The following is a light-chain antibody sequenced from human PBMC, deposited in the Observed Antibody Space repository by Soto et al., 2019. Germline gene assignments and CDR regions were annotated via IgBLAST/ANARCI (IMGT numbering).Light chain of an antibody. CDR3: SSYTSSITYV. CDR1: SSDVGGYNY. Sequence: QSGLTQPASVSGSPGQSITISCTGTSSDVGGYNYVSWYQQHPGKAPKLMIYEVTNRPSGVSNRFSGSKSGNTASLTISGLQADDEADYYCSSYTSSITYVFGTGTKLTVL. CDR2: EVT. J-gene: IGLJ1*01. V-gene: IGLV2-14*01.